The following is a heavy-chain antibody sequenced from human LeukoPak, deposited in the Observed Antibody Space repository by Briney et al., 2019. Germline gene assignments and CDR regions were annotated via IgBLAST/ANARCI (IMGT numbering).Heavy chain of an antibody. V-gene: IGHV4-39*07. CDR3: AREAPYCTNGVCYLSGMDV. CDR2: IYYTGST. D-gene: IGHD2-8*01. J-gene: IGHJ6*02. CDR1: GGSISSISYY. Sequence: SETLSLTCTISGGSISSISYYWGWIRQPPGKGLEWIGSIYYTGSTYYNPSLKSRVTVSVDTSKNQFSLNLRSVTAADTAVYYCAREAPYCTNGVCYLSGMDVWGQGTTVTVSS.